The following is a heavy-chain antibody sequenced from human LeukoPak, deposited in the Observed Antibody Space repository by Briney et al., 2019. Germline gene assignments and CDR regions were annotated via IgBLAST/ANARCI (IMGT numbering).Heavy chain of an antibody. J-gene: IGHJ4*02. CDR2: ISWNSGSI. CDR1: GFTFYDYA. D-gene: IGHD3-10*01. CDR3: AKDYGSGSPFDY. Sequence: GGSLRLSCAASGFTFYDYAMHWVRHAPGKGLEGVSGISWNSGSIVYADSVKGRFTIYRDNAKNSLYVQMNSLRAEDTALYYCAKDYGSGSPFDYWGQGTLVTVSS. V-gene: IGHV3-9*01.